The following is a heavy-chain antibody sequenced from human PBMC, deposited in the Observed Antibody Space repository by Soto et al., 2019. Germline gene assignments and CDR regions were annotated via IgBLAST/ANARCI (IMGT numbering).Heavy chain of an antibody. V-gene: IGHV4-61*01. CDR3: ARDSKRGYSGYDKLDY. Sequence: PSETLSLTCTVSRGSVSGGSYFWNWIRQPPGKGLEWIGYIYYSGSTNSNPSLKSRVTISVDTSKNQFSLKLSSVTAADTAVYYCARDSKRGYSGYDKLDYWGQGTLVTVSS. D-gene: IGHD5-12*01. J-gene: IGHJ4*02. CDR2: IYYSGST. CDR1: RGSVSGGSYF.